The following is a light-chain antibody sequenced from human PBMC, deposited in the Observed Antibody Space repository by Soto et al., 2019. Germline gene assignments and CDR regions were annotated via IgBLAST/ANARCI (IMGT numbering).Light chain of an antibody. J-gene: IGKJ4*01. CDR1: QSISDW. V-gene: IGKV1-5*03. Sequence: DIQMTQSPPTLSASVGDRVTITCRASQSISDWLAWYQQKPGKAPKLMIYKASSLESGVPPRFSDSGSGTEFTRTISSLQPDDFATYYCQQYNSYSLTFGGGTKVEIK. CDR3: QQYNSYSLT. CDR2: KAS.